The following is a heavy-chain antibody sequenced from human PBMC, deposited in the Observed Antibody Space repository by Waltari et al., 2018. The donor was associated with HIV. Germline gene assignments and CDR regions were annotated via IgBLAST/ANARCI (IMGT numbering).Heavy chain of an antibody. CDR1: GHTFTGYY. CDR2: INPNSGGT. D-gene: IGHD1-7*01. Sequence: QVQLVQSGAEVKKPGASVQVSCKASGHTFTGYYMHWVRQAPGQGLEWMGWINPNSGGTNYAQKFQGRVTMTRDTSISTAYMELSRLRSDDTAVYYCARDRARTTDYYYYGMDVWGQGTTVTVSS. V-gene: IGHV1-2*02. J-gene: IGHJ6*02. CDR3: ARDRARTTDYYYYGMDV.